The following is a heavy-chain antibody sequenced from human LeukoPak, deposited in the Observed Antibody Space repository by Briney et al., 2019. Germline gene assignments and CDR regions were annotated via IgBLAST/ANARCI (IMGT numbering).Heavy chain of an antibody. CDR3: ATHSSSYSYFDY. J-gene: IGHJ4*02. D-gene: IGHD3-22*01. Sequence: GGSLRLSCAASGFSFRSYAMHWVRQAPGKGLEWVALISYEGSNKYYADSVKGRFTISRDNSKNTLYLQMDSLRPEDTAVYYCATHSSSYSYFDYWGQGTLVTVSS. V-gene: IGHV3-30*04. CDR1: GFSFRSYA. CDR2: ISYEGSNK.